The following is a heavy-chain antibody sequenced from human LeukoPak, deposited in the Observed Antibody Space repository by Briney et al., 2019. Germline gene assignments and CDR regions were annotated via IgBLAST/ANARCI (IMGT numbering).Heavy chain of an antibody. CDR1: GFTFSSYW. J-gene: IGHJ3*02. V-gene: IGHV3-74*01. CDR2: VNGDGNIT. Sequence: GGSLRLSCAASGFTFSSYWMHWVRQAPGKGLVWLSRVNGDGNITTYADSVRGRFTISRDNAKNTLYLQMNSLRAEDTAVYYCARRGRVLDFDIWGQGTMVSVTS. CDR3: ARRGRVLDFDI. D-gene: IGHD2/OR15-2a*01.